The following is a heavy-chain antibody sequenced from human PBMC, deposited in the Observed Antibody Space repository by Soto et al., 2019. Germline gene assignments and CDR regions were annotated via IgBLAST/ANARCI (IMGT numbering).Heavy chain of an antibody. CDR2: ISPDGITT. J-gene: IGHJ2*01. D-gene: IGHD4-17*01. Sequence: EVQLVESGGGLVQRGGSLRLSCAASGFTFSRYWMYWVRQAPGKGLVWVSRISPDGITTTYADSVKGRFTISRDNAKDTLYLQMNSLRAEDTAVYSCARDRDGDQDWYFDLWGRGTLVTVSS. CDR1: GFTFSRYW. V-gene: IGHV3-74*01. CDR3: ARDRDGDQDWYFDL.